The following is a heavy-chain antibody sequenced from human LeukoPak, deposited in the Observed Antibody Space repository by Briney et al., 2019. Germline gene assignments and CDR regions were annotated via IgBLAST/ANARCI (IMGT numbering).Heavy chain of an antibody. CDR1: GFTFSSYW. J-gene: IGHJ4*02. V-gene: IGHV3-7*01. CDR3: ARDLGIYSSSLNFDY. Sequence: PGGSLRLSCAASGFTFSSYWMSWVRQAPGKGLEWVANIKQDGSEKYYVDSVKGRFTISRDNAKNSLYLQMNSLRAEDTAVYYCARDLGIYSSSLNFDYWGQGTLVTVSS. D-gene: IGHD6-13*01. CDR2: IKQDGSEK.